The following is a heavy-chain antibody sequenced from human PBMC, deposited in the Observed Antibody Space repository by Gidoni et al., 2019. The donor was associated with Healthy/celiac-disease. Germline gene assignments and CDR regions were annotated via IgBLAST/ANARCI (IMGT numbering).Heavy chain of an antibody. Sequence: QVQLVQSGAEVKKPGAAVKVYCKAPGYTFTGYYMHWVRQAPGQGLEWMGRINPNSGGTNYAQKFPGRVTMTRDTSISTAYMELSRLRSDDTAVYYCARPYSSSWYDAFDIWGQGTMVTVSS. J-gene: IGHJ3*02. CDR1: GYTFTGYY. D-gene: IGHD6-13*01. V-gene: IGHV1-2*06. CDR3: ARPYSSSWYDAFDI. CDR2: INPNSGGT.